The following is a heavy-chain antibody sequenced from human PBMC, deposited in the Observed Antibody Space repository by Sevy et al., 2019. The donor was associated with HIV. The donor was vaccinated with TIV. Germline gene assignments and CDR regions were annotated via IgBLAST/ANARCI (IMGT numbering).Heavy chain of an antibody. V-gene: IGHV4-59*01. Sequence: SETLSLTCTVSGGSISSYYWSWIRQPPGKGLEWIGYIYYSGSTNYNPSLKSRVTISVDTSKNQFSLKLSSVTAADTAVYYCARVRQQLVQSSRLDYYYYMDVWGKGTTVTVFS. CDR2: IYYSGST. J-gene: IGHJ6*03. CDR1: GGSISSYY. CDR3: ARVRQQLVQSSRLDYYYYMDV. D-gene: IGHD6-13*01.